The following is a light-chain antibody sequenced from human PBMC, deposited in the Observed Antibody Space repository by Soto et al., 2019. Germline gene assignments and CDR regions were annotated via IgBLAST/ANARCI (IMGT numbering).Light chain of an antibody. V-gene: IGKV2-30*01. Sequence: DVVMTQSPLSLPVTLGQPASISCRSNQSLDYSDGIAYFSWFQQRPGRSPRRLMHKVSNRDSGVQARFSGSGSGTDFALKISRVEADDVGVYYCMQATHWPITFGQGTRLEIK. J-gene: IGKJ5*01. CDR1: QSLDYSDGIAY. CDR3: MQATHWPIT. CDR2: KVS.